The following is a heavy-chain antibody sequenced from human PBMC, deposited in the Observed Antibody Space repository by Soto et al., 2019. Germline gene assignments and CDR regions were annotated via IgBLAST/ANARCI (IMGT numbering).Heavy chain of an antibody. V-gene: IGHV4-34*01. J-gene: IGHJ6*03. D-gene: IGHD5-12*01. CDR2: INHSGST. CDR1: GGSFSGYY. CDR3: ARKYSGYEGGHYYYYYYMDV. Sequence: PSETLSLTCAVYGGSFSGYYWSWIRQPPGKGLEWIGEINHSGSTNYNPSLKSRVTISVDTSKNQFSLKLSSVTAADTAVYYCARKYSGYEGGHYYYYYYMDVWGKGTTVTVSS.